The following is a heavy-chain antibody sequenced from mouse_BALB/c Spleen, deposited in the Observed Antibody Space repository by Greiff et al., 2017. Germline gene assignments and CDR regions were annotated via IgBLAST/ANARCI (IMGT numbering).Heavy chain of an antibody. Sequence: EVQLQQSGPELVKPGASVKVSCKASGYAFTSYNMYWVKQSHGKSLEWIGYIDPYNGGTSYNQKFKGKATLTVDKSSSTAYMHLNSLTSEDSAVYYCTRSGYYYGSSYSYWYFDVWGAGTTVTVSS. D-gene: IGHD1-1*01. V-gene: IGHV1S135*01. CDR2: IDPYNGGT. CDR3: TRSGYYYGSSYSYWYFDV. CDR1: GYAFTSYN. J-gene: IGHJ1*01.